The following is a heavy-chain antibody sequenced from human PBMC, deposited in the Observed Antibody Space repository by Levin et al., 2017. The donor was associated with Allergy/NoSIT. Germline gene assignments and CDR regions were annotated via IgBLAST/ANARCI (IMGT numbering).Heavy chain of an antibody. V-gene: IGHV4-30-2*01. CDR1: GGSISSGGYS. J-gene: IGHJ4*02. Sequence: ASETLSLTCAVSGGSISSGGYSWSWIRQPPGTGLEWIGYFYQSGSTYYNPALKSRVIISADRPKNQVSLILSSVTAADTAVYYCARGGNPEAWYYFDYWGLGTLVTVSS. CDR2: FYQSGST. CDR3: ARGGNPEAWYYFDY. D-gene: IGHD4-23*01.